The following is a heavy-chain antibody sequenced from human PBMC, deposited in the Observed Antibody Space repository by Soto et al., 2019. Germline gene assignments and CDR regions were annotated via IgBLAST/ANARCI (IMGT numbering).Heavy chain of an antibody. J-gene: IGHJ6*02. CDR2: IYYSGST. Sequence: PSDTLSLTCTVSGGSISIGGYYWSWIRQHPGKGLEWIGYIYYSGSTYYNPSLKSRVTISVDTSKNQFSLKLSSVTAADTAVYYCARADGERTVTTYYYYGMDVWGQGTTVTVSS. CDR1: GGSISIGGYY. V-gene: IGHV4-31*03. D-gene: IGHD4-17*01. CDR3: ARADGERTVTTYYYYGMDV.